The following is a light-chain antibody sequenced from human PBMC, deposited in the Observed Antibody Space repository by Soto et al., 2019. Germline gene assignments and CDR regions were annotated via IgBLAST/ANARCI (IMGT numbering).Light chain of an antibody. CDR3: QQYYSTPDT. CDR1: QSVLYSSNNKNY. V-gene: IGKV4-1*01. CDR2: WAS. J-gene: IGKJ5*01. Sequence: DIVMTQSPDSLAVSLGERATVNCKSSQSVLYSSNNKNYLAWYQQKPGQPPKLLIYWASTRESGVPDRFSGSGSGTDFTLSISSLQAEDVAVYYCQQYYSTPDTVAQGTRLEIK.